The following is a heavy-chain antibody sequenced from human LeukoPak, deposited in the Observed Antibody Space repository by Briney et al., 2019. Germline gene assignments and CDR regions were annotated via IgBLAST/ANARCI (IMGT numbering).Heavy chain of an antibody. D-gene: IGHD6-13*01. CDR1: GGSISSGDYY. CDR2: IYYSGST. Sequence: SETLSLTCTVSGGSISSGDYYWSWIRQPPGKGLECIGYIYYSGSTYYNPSLKSRVTISVDTSKNQFSLKLSSVTAADTAVYYCARLRGYSSSWFPFDYWGQGTLVTVSS. J-gene: IGHJ4*02. CDR3: ARLRGYSSSWFPFDY. V-gene: IGHV4-30-4*08.